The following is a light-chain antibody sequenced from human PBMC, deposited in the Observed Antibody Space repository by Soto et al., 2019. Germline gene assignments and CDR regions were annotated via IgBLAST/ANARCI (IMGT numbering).Light chain of an antibody. J-gene: IGLJ1*01. CDR1: SSDVGGYNY. CDR3: SSYTSSTTLFV. CDR2: DVS. Sequence: QSALTQPASVSGSPGQSITISCTGTSSDVGGYNYVSWSQQHPGKAPKLMIYDVSNRPSGVSNHFSGPKSGNTASLTISGLQAEDEADYCCSSYTSSTTLFVFGTGTKLTVL. V-gene: IGLV2-14*01.